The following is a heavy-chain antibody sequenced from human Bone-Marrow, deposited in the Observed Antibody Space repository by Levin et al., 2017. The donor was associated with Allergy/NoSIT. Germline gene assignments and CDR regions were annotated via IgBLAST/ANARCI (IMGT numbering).Heavy chain of an antibody. CDR1: GFTFSSYG. V-gene: IGHV3-33*01. CDR2: IWYDGSNK. CDR3: ARERSQQALLTDY. D-gene: IGHD5-24*01. Sequence: GGSLRLSCAASGFTFSSYGMHWVRQAPGKGLEWVAVIWYDGSNKYYADSVKGRFTISRDNSKNTLYLQMNSLRAEDTAVYYCARERSQQALLTDYWGQGTLVTVSS. J-gene: IGHJ4*02.